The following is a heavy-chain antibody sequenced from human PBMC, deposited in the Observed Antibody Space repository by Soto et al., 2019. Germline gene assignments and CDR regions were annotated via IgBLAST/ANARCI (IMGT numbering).Heavy chain of an antibody. CDR2: IYYSGSS. D-gene: IGHD2-15*01. CDR3: ASRLRSGYCSGGTCNNGFDP. CDR1: GGSISGSSYY. V-gene: IGHV4-39*01. J-gene: IGHJ5*02. Sequence: SETLSLTCTVSGGSISGSSYYWGWIRQPPGKGLEWIGSIYYSGSSYYNPSLKSRLTISVDMSKNQFSLKLSSVTAADTAVYYCASRLRSGYCSGGTCNNGFDPWGQGTLVTVSS.